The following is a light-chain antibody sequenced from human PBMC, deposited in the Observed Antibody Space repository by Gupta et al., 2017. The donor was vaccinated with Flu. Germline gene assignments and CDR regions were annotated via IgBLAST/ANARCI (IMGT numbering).Light chain of an antibody. CDR3: AAWDDSLNGGV. CDR1: STNIGRNT. CDR2: SDD. Sequence: QSVLTQPPSASGTPGQRATISCSGSSTNIGRNTVNWYQQLPGAAPRLLIYSDDQRPSGVPDRFSGSKSGTSASLAISGLQSEDEADYHCAAWDDSLNGGVFGGGTKLTVL. V-gene: IGLV1-44*01. J-gene: IGLJ3*02.